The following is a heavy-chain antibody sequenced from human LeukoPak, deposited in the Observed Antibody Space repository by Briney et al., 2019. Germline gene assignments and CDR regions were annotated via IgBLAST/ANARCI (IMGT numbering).Heavy chain of an antibody. D-gene: IGHD3/OR15-3a*01. CDR3: AKDPSFLGTGWYFDL. V-gene: IGHV3-23*01. J-gene: IGHJ2*01. CDR1: GFTFINYD. CDR2: ISSSGDST. Sequence: PGGSLRLSCAASGFTFINYDMTWVRQAPGKGLEWVSSISSSGDSTYYADSVKGRFTISRDNSKNTLYVKMNSLRAEDTAVYYCAKDPSFLGTGWYFDLWGRGTLVTVSS.